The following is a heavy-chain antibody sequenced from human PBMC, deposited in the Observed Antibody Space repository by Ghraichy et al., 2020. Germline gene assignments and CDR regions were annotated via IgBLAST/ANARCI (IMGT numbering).Heavy chain of an antibody. D-gene: IGHD2-15*01. Sequence: LETLSLTCIVSGGSITSFSHYWGWVRQPPGKGLEWIGTIYYSGTTYYNPSLKSRVTLSVDTSKNQFSLSLSSVTAADTAVYYCARPKDGRFSSGGGWFSSWFDPWGQGTLVTVSS. CDR1: GGSITSFSHY. CDR3: ARPKDGRFSSGGGWFSSWFDP. J-gene: IGHJ5*02. CDR2: IYYSGTT. V-gene: IGHV4-39*01.